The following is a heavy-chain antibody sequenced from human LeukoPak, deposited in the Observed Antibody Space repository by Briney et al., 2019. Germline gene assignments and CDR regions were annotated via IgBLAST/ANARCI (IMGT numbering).Heavy chain of an antibody. D-gene: IGHD3-16*01. CDR1: GFTFSSYE. J-gene: IGHJ5*02. V-gene: IGHV3-48*03. CDR3: ARVGLQYNWFDP. CDR2: ISSSGSTI. Sequence: QAGGSLRLSCAASGFTFSSYEMNWVRQAPGKGLEWVSYISSSGSTISYADSVKGRFTISRENAKNSLYLQMNSLRAEDTAVYYCARVGLQYNWFDPWGQGTLVTVSS.